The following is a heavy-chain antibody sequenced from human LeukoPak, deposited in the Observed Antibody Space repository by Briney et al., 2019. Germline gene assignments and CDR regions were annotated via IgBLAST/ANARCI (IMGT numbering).Heavy chain of an antibody. Sequence: PSETLSLTCTVSGGSISSYYWSWIRQPPGKGLEWIGYIYYSGSTIYNPSLKSRVTISVDTSKNQFSLNLSSVTTADTAVYYCAGLTGYPNWFDPWGQGTLVTVSS. J-gene: IGHJ5*02. D-gene: IGHD3-9*01. CDR3: AGLTGYPNWFDP. CDR2: IYYSGST. V-gene: IGHV4-59*01. CDR1: GGSISSYY.